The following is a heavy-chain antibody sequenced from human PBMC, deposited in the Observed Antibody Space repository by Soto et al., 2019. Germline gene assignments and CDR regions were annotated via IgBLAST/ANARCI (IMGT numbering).Heavy chain of an antibody. V-gene: IGHV4-31*03. J-gene: IGHJ4*02. CDR2: IYYSGST. Sequence: PSETLSLTCTVSGGSISSGGYYWSWIRQHPGKGLEWIGYIYYSGSTYYNPSLKSRVTISVDTSKSQFSLKLSSVTAADTAVYYCAREVPTPYYFDYWGQGTLVTVSS. CDR3: AREVPTPYYFDY. CDR1: GGSISSGGYY.